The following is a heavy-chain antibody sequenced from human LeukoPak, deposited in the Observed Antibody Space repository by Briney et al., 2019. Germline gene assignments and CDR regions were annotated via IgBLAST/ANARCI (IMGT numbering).Heavy chain of an antibody. V-gene: IGHV1-3*01. CDR3: ARDSAPGRTVLRFLEWLLGGMDV. D-gene: IGHD3-3*01. CDR1: GYTFTSYA. Sequence: GASVKVSCKASGYTFTSYAMHWVRQAPGQRLEWTGWINAGNGNTKYSQKFQGRVTITRDTSASTAYMELSSLRSEDTAVYYCARDSAPGRTVLRFLEWLLGGMDVWGQGTTVTVSS. CDR2: INAGNGNT. J-gene: IGHJ6*02.